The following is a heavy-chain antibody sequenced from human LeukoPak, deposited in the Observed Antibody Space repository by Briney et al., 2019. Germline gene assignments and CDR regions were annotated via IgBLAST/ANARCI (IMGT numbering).Heavy chain of an antibody. CDR2: IYPGEGIYATATT. J-gene: IGHJ4*02. V-gene: IGHV4-4*07. CDR3: ARDPTTVTTIFDS. Sequence: PSETLSLTCSVSGVSISVYYWSWIRQSAGNRLEWIGRIYPGEGIYATATTSYNPSFKSRVTMSGDTSKNQLSLKLSSVTAADTAVCYCARDPTTVTTIFDSWGQGILVTVSS. CDR1: GVSISVYY. D-gene: IGHD4-11*01.